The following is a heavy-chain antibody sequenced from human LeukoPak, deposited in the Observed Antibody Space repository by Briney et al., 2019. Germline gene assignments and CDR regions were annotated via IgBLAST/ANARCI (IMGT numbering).Heavy chain of an antibody. Sequence: GASVKVSCKASGYTFTSYDSNWVRQATGQGLEWMGWMNPNSGNTGYAQKFQGRVTITRNTSISTAYMELSSLRSEDTAVYYCARGRRIAARPLSYYSYMDVWGKGTTVTVSS. V-gene: IGHV1-8*03. CDR3: ARGRRIAARPLSYYSYMDV. D-gene: IGHD6-6*01. J-gene: IGHJ6*03. CDR2: MNPNSGNT. CDR1: GYTFTSYD.